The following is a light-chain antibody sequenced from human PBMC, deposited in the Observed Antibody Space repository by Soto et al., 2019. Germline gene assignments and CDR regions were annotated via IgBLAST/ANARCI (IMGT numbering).Light chain of an antibody. CDR3: QQSYSTLLT. J-gene: IGKJ4*01. CDR2: AAS. Sequence: DIQTTQSPSSLSASVGDRVTIPCRASQSISTYLNWYQQKPGKAPKLLISAASSLQSGVPSRFSGSGSGTDFTLTISSLQPEDFATYYCQQSYSTLLTFGGGTKVDIK. CDR1: QSISTY. V-gene: IGKV1-39*01.